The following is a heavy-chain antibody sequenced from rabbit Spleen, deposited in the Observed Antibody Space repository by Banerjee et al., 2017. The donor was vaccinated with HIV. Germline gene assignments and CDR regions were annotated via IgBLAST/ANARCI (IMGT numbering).Heavy chain of an antibody. Sequence: QLEESGGDLVQPEGSLKLSCKVSGFDFSSYYMTWVRQAPGKGLEWTGYIDPVFGNTYYATWVNGRFTISSDNAQNTVDLQMNSLTAADTATYFCARDGTGGSYFALWGQGTLVTVS. V-gene: IGHV1S7*01. CDR1: GFDFSSYY. CDR2: IDPVFGNT. CDR3: ARDGTGGSYFAL. J-gene: IGHJ3*01. D-gene: IGHD8-1*01.